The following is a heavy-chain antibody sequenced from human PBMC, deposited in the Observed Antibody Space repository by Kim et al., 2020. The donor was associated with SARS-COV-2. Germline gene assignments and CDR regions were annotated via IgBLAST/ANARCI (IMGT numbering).Heavy chain of an antibody. D-gene: IGHD1-26*01. J-gene: IGHJ3*02. V-gene: IGHV3-23*01. Sequence: DSVKGRFTISRDNSKSPLYLQMNSLRAEDTAVYYCAKDLPGGARPDAFDIWGQGTMVTVSS. CDR3: AKDLPGGARPDAFDI.